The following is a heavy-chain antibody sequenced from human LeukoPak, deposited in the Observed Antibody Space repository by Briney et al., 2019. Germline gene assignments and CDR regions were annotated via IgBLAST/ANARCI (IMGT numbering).Heavy chain of an antibody. CDR1: GGSISSYY. D-gene: IGHD3-16*01. J-gene: IGHJ3*02. Sequence: MSSETLSLTCTVSGGSISSYYWSWIRQPPGKGLEWIGYIYYSGSTNYNPSLKSRVTISVDTSKNQFSLKLSSVTAADTAVYYCARDFRGAFDIWGQGTMVTVSS. CDR3: ARDFRGAFDI. CDR2: IYYSGST. V-gene: IGHV4-59*01.